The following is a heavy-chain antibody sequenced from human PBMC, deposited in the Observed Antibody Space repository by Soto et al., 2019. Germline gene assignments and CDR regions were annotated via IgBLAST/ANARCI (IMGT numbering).Heavy chain of an antibody. V-gene: IGHV1-18*01. D-gene: IGHD6-19*01. J-gene: IGHJ3*02. Sequence: QVQLVQSGAEVKKPGASVKVSCKASGYTFTTCDITWVRQAPGQGREWVGWISAYNGNTKHAQKLHGRVTRTTDTSTSTAYMERRTLRSAATAVYYCASHQGSGGSFDAFDIWGQGAMVTASS. CDR2: ISAYNGNT. CDR1: GYTFTTCD. CDR3: ASHQGSGGSFDAFDI.